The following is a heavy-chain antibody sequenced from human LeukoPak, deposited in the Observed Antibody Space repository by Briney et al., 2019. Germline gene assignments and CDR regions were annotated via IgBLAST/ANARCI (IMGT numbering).Heavy chain of an antibody. CDR1: GYTFTSYG. J-gene: IGHJ4*02. Sequence: ASVKVSCKASGYTFTSYGISWERQAPGQGPEWMGWISAYNGNTNYAQKLQGRVTMTTDTSTSTAYMELRSLRSDDTAVYYCARDSGSSWYENFEYWGQGTLVTVSS. CDR2: ISAYNGNT. V-gene: IGHV1-18*04. CDR3: ARDSGSSWYENFEY. D-gene: IGHD6-13*01.